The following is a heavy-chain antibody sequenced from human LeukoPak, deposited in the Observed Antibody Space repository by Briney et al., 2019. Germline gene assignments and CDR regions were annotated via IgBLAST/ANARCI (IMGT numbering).Heavy chain of an antibody. J-gene: IGHJ4*02. D-gene: IGHD2-2*01. CDR1: GFTFSSYA. CDR3: AKSGPYCDSTSCDYFDY. CDR2: ISGSSGST. Sequence: PGGSLRLSCAASGFTFSSYAMSWVRQAPGKGLEWVSAISGSSGSTYYADSVKGRFTISRDNSKNTLYLQMNSLRAEDTAVYYCAKSGPYCDSTSCDYFDYWGQGTLVLVSP. V-gene: IGHV3-23*01.